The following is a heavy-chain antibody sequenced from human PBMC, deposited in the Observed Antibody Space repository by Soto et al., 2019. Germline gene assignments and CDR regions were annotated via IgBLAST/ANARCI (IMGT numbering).Heavy chain of an antibody. CDR2: LSSGSRYV. D-gene: IGHD3-16*02. V-gene: IGHV3-21*01. J-gene: IGHJ4*02. CDR3: VRGGSSRSY. Sequence: GSLRRSCTASVFTFSNYIMTWVRQAPGKGLEWVSSLSSGSRYVYYADSVKGRFTISRDDAKNSVYLQMNSLRAEDAAVYYCVRGGSSRSYWGRGSLVTVSS. CDR1: VFTFSNYI.